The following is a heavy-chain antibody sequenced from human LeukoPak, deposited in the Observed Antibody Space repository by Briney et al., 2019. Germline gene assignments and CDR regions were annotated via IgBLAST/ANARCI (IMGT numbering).Heavy chain of an antibody. J-gene: IGHJ3*02. D-gene: IGHD6-13*01. CDR1: GFTFSSYA. V-gene: IGHV3-23*01. CDR3: AKDGVPCIAAAVCDAFDI. Sequence: GGSLRLSCAASGFTFSSYAMSWVRQAPGKGLEWVSAISGSGGSTYYADSVKGRFTISRDNSKNTLYLQMNSLRAEDTAVYYCAKDGVPCIAAAVCDAFDIWGQGTMVTVSS. CDR2: ISGSGGST.